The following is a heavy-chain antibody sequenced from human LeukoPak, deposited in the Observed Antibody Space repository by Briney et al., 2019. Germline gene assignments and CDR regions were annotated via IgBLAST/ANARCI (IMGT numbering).Heavy chain of an antibody. CDR1: GFTFSSYW. CDR2: IKQDGSEK. Sequence: GGSLRLSCAASGFTFSSYWMSWVRQAPGKGLGWVANIKQDGSEKYYVDSVKGRFTISRDNAKNSLYLQMNSLRAEDTAVYYCARGRRYCTNGVCYSDYWGQGTLVTVSS. V-gene: IGHV3-7*01. D-gene: IGHD2-8*01. CDR3: ARGRRYCTNGVCYSDY. J-gene: IGHJ4*02.